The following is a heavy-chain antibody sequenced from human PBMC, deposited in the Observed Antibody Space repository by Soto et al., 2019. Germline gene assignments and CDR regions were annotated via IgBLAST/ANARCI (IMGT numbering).Heavy chain of an antibody. CDR2: IYYIGNT. V-gene: IGHV4-39*01. J-gene: IGHJ4*02. Sequence: QLQLQESGSGLVKPSETLSLTCTVSNGSISSRSSYWGWIRQTPGKGLEWIGSIYYIGNTYYNPSLKSRVNISIDTSKTLFSLKLNSVAAAETAVYFCGGQDYSAKGYYFENWGQGTLVTVSS. D-gene: IGHD4-4*01. CDR3: GGQDYSAKGYYFEN. CDR1: NGSISSRSSY.